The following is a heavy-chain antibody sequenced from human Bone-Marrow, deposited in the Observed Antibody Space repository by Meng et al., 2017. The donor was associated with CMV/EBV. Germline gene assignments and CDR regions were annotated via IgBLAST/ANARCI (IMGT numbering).Heavy chain of an antibody. Sequence: GGSLRLSCAACGFTFSSYDMHWVRQATGKGLEWVSAIGTAGDTYYPGSVKGQFTISRENAKNSLYLQMNSLRAGDTAVYYCARDNGERWLQFYAFDIWGQGTMVTGSS. D-gene: IGHD5-24*01. V-gene: IGHV3-13*03. J-gene: IGHJ3*02. CDR3: ARDNGERWLQFYAFDI. CDR1: GFTFSSYD. CDR2: IGTAGDT.